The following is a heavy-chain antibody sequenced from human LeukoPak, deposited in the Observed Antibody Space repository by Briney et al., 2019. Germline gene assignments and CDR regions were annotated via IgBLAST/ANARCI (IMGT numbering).Heavy chain of an antibody. CDR3: ARASLAARNAFDI. Sequence: SQTLSLTCTVSGGSISSGSYYWSWIRQPAGKGLEWIGRIYTSGSTNYNPPLKSRVTISVDTSKNQFSLKLSSVTAADTAVYYCARASLAARNAFDIWGQGTMVTVSS. CDR2: IYTSGST. J-gene: IGHJ3*02. CDR1: GGSISSGSYY. D-gene: IGHD6-6*01. V-gene: IGHV4-61*02.